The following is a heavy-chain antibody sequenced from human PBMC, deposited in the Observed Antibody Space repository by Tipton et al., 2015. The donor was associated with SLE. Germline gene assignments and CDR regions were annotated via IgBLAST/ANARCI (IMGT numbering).Heavy chain of an antibody. CDR2: IYGGGTT. CDR3: ARVNNFYGSGSFDY. Sequence: GSLRLSCAVSGFLVTYNYMSWVRQAPGKGLEWVSVIYGGGTTYYADSVQGRFTISRDNLKNTLYLQMNSLRPEDTAVYYCARVNNFYGSGSFDYWGQGTLVTVSS. D-gene: IGHD3-10*01. CDR1: GFLVTYNY. J-gene: IGHJ4*02. V-gene: IGHV3-66*02.